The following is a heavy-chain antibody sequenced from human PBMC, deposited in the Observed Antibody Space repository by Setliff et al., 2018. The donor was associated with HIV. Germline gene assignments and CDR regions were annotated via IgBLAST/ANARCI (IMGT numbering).Heavy chain of an antibody. D-gene: IGHD2-8*02. J-gene: IGHJ4*02. Sequence: PGGSLRLSCAASGFTFSDYYMSWIRQAPGKGLEWVSYISSGGEIMFYADSVKGRFTISRDNSKNTLYLQMISLGADDTAVYYCAKSLLVAGNDYWGQGTLVTVSS. CDR2: ISSGGEIM. V-gene: IGHV3-11*01. CDR1: GFTFSDYY. CDR3: AKSLLVAGNDY.